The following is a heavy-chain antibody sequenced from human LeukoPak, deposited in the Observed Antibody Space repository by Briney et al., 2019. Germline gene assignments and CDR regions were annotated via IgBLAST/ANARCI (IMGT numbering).Heavy chain of an antibody. V-gene: IGHV3-13*01. J-gene: IGHJ4*02. D-gene: IGHD3-16*01. CDR3: ARSLGVGYDY. CDR2: IGTAGDT. Sequence: GGSLRLSCAASGFTFDDYAMHWVRQAPGKGLEWVSAIGTAGDTYYPGSVKGRFTISRENAKNSLYLQMNSLRAGDTAVYYCARSLGVGYDYWGQGTLVTVSS. CDR1: GFTFDDYA.